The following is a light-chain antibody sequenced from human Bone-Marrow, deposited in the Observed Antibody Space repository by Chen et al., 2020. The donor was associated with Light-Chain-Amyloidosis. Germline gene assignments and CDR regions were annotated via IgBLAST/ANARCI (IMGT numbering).Light chain of an antibody. J-gene: IGKJ1*01. CDR3: QQRSSWPWT. CDR1: QSVFRY. CDR2: DAS. Sequence: EIVLTQSPATLSLSPGETATLSCRASQSVFRYLAWYQQVPGQPPRLLIYDASTRATGTSARISGGGSGTDFTLTISSLDPEDFAVYYCQQRSSWPWTFGQGTKVEVK. V-gene: IGKV3-11*01.